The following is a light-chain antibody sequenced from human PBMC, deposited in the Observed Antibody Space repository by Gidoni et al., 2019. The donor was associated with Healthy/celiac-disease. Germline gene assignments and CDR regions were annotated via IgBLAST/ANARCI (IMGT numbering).Light chain of an antibody. CDR3: QQTLT. V-gene: IGKV1-9*01. CDR1: QGISSY. CDR2: AAS. J-gene: IGKJ4*01. Sequence: DIQLTQSPSFLSASVGDRVTITCRASQGISSYLAWYQQKPGKAPKLLIYAASTLQSGVPSGFSGSGSGTEFTLTISSLQPEDFATYYCQQTLTFGGGTKVEIK.